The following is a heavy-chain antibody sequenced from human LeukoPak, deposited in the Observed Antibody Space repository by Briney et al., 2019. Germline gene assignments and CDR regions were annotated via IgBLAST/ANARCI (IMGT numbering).Heavy chain of an antibody. Sequence: SETLSLTCAVYGGSFSGYYWSWIRQPPGKGLEWMGEINHDGSTNYNPSLKSRVTISVDTSKNQFSLRLSSVTAADTAVYSCARGRGYNAFDIWGQGTMVTVSS. D-gene: IGHD5-18*01. CDR1: GGSFSGYY. V-gene: IGHV4-34*01. J-gene: IGHJ3*02. CDR3: ARGRGYNAFDI. CDR2: INHDGST.